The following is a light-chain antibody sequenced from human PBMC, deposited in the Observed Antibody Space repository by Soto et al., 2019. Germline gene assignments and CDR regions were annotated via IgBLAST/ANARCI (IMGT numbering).Light chain of an antibody. V-gene: IGLV2-14*01. CDR2: EVN. Sequence: QSVLTQPASVSGSPGQSITISCTGTGSDVGGYDYVSWYQLHPGKAPKLMVFEVNNRPSGVSYRFSGSKSGNTASLTISGLQAEDEADYFCSSYSISTAYLFGTGTKLTVL. CDR3: SSYSISTAYL. J-gene: IGLJ1*01. CDR1: GSDVGGYDY.